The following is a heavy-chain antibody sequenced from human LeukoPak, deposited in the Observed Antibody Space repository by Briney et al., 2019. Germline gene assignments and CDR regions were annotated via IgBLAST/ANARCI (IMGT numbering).Heavy chain of an antibody. Sequence: GRSLRLSCAASGLSLSSFGMHWVRQAPGKGLEWVAVIWYDGSNKNYADSVKGRFTISRDNSKNTLYLQMNSLRAEDTAVYYCARGCPRSDVGAGNGTCYFDYWGQGTLVTVSS. V-gene: IGHV3-33*01. CDR2: IWYDGSNK. D-gene: IGHD1-26*01. J-gene: IGHJ4*02. CDR3: ARGCPRSDVGAGNGTCYFDY. CDR1: GLSLSSFG.